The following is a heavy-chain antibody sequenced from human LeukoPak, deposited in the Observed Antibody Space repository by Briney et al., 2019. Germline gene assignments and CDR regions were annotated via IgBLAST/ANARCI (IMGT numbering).Heavy chain of an antibody. CDR2: ISYDGNNK. D-gene: IGHD5-18*01. J-gene: IGHJ6*03. Sequence: QAGGSLRLSCAASGFSFSSYVIHWVRQAPGMGLEWVSFISYDGNNKYYADSMKGRFTISRDNSKNTLYLEMNSLRAEDTAVYYCARDGGNTYGPYYYYYMDVWGKGTTVTVSS. CDR3: ARDGGNTYGPYYYYYMDV. V-gene: IGHV3-30*04. CDR1: GFSFSSYV.